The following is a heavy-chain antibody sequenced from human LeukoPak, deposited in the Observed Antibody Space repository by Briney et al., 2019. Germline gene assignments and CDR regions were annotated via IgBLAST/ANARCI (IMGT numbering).Heavy chain of an antibody. J-gene: IGHJ4*02. CDR1: GFTFSSYG. CDR2: IRRKVDSYST. V-gene: IGHV3-72*01. Sequence: PGRSLRLSCAASGFTFSSYGMHWVRQAPGKGLEWVGRIRRKVDSYSTEYAASVRGRFTISRDDSKKSLYLQMSSLKTEDTAVYYCARCRDGDYCLDYWGQGTLVAVSS. CDR3: ARCRDGDYCLDY. D-gene: IGHD4-17*01.